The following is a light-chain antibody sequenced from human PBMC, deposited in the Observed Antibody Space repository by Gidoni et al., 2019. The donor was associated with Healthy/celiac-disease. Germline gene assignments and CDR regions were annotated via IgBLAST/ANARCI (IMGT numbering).Light chain of an antibody. V-gene: IGKV3-11*01. CDR2: DAS. J-gene: IGKJ5*01. CDR1: QSVSSY. Sequence: EIVLTQSPATLSLSPGERATLSCRASQSVSSYLAWYQQKPGQAPRLLIYDASNRATGIPARFSGSGSGTDFTLTISSLEPEDFAVYYCQQRSNWPPVITFXQGTRLEIK. CDR3: QQRSNWPPVIT.